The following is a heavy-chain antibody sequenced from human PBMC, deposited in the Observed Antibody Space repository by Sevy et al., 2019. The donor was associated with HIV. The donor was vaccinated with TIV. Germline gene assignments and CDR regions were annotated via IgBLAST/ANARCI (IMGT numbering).Heavy chain of an antibody. J-gene: IGHJ4*02. D-gene: IGHD2-8*01. V-gene: IGHV3-23*01. CDR2: FSFGCGKI. CDR1: GFTFSKYS. Sequence: GSLRLSCAASGFTFSKYSMSWIRQTPGKGLEWVSTFSFGCGKINYADSVRGRFTISRDDSRNTFYLQMNSLRAEDTAIYYCAREGCTKPHDYWGQGTVVTVSS. CDR3: AREGCTKPHDY.